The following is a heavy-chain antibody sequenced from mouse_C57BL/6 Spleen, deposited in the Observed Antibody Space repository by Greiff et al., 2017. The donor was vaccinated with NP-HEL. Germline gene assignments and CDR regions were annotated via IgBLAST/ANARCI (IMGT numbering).Heavy chain of an antibody. CDR3: ARFYDSYYFDY. V-gene: IGHV1-82*01. J-gene: IGHJ2*01. Sequence: VKLQQSGPELVKPGASVKISCKASGYAFSSSWMNWVKQRPGKGLEWIGRIYPGDGDTNYNGKFKGKATLTADKSSSTAYMQLSSLTSEDSAVYFCARFYDSYYFDYWGQGTTLTVSS. D-gene: IGHD2-3*01. CDR2: IYPGDGDT. CDR1: GYAFSSSW.